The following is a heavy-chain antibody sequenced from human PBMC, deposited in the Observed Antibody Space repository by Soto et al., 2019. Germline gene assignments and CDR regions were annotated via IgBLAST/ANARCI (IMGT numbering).Heavy chain of an antibody. D-gene: IGHD3-10*01. Sequence: SETLSLTCAVYGGSFSGYYWSWIRQPPGKGLEWIGEINHSGSTNYNPSLKSRVTISVDTSKNQFSLKLSSVTAADTAVYYCARGFIPYGSGSYFVGRPSRPKNNWFDPWGQGTLVTVSS. CDR3: ARGFIPYGSGSYFVGRPSRPKNNWFDP. J-gene: IGHJ5*02. V-gene: IGHV4-34*01. CDR1: GGSFSGYY. CDR2: INHSGST.